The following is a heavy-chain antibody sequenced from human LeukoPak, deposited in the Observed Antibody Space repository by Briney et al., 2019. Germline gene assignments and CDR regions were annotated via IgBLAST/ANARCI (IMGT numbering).Heavy chain of an antibody. Sequence: PSQTLSLTCTVSGGSISSGGYYWSWIRQHPGKGLEWTGYIYYSGSTYYNPSLKSRVTISVDTSKNQFSLKLSSVTAADTAVYYCAREVQLEWDYYYGMDVWGQGTTVTVSS. CDR3: AREVQLEWDYYYGMDV. V-gene: IGHV4-31*03. CDR1: GGSISSGGYY. D-gene: IGHD5-18*01. CDR2: IYYSGST. J-gene: IGHJ6*02.